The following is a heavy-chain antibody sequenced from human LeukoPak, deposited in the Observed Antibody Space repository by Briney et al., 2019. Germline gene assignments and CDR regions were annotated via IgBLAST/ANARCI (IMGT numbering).Heavy chain of an antibody. V-gene: IGHV4-39*07. CDR1: GGSISSSSYY. D-gene: IGHD5-18*01. Sequence: SETLSLTCTVSGGSISSSSYYWGWIRQPPGKGLEWIASIYYSGSTYYNPSLKSRVTISVDTSKNQFSLKLSSVTAADTAVYYCATEDTAMVLDTYYYYMDVWGKGTTVTISS. CDR2: IYYSGST. CDR3: ATEDTAMVLDTYYYYMDV. J-gene: IGHJ6*03.